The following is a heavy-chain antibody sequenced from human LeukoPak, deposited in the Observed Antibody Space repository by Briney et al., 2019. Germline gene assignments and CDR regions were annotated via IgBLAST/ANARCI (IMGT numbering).Heavy chain of an antibody. Sequence: PSETLSLTCTVSGYSISSGYYWGWRRQPPGKGVEWSGSIYHSGSTYYNPSLKSPVTISVDTSKNQFSLKLSSVTAADTAVYYCARDRKFGRFDYWGQGTLVTASS. CDR3: ARDRKFGRFDY. CDR2: IYHSGST. CDR1: GYSISSGYY. V-gene: IGHV4-38-2*02. J-gene: IGHJ4*02. D-gene: IGHD3-16*01.